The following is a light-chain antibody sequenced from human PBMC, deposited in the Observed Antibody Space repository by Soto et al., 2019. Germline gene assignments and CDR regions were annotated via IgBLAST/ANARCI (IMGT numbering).Light chain of an antibody. J-gene: IGLJ1*01. V-gene: IGLV2-18*02. CDR3: SSYTSSSPPYV. CDR1: SSDVGSYNR. Sequence: QSVLTQPPSVSGSPGQSVTISCTGTSSDVGSYNRVSWYQQPPGTAPKLMIYEVSNRPSGVPDCFSGSKSGNTASLTISGLQAEDEADYYCSSYTSSSPPYVFGTGTRSPS. CDR2: EVS.